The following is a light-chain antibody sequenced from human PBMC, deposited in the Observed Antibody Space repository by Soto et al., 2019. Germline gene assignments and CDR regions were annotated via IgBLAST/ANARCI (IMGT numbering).Light chain of an antibody. V-gene: IGLV2-23*01. CDR3: GSYAGGTSVV. Sequence: QSALTQPASVSGSPGQSITISCTGTSSDVGNYKLVSWYQQQPGKAPKLIICEDTEQPSGISNRFSGSKSGNTASLTISGLQAEYDGDYYCGSYAGGTSVVFGGGTKLTVL. J-gene: IGLJ2*01. CDR1: SSDVGNYKL. CDR2: EDT.